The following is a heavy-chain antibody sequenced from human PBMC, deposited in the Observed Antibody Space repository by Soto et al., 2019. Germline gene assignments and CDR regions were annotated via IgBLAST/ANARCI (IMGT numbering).Heavy chain of an antibody. CDR1: GGSISSSSYY. Sequence: SETLSLTCTVSGGSISSSSYYWGWIRQPPGKGLEWIGSIYYSGSTYYNPSLKSRVTISVDTSKNQFSLKLSSVTAADTAVYYCARHTSDDGNFDYWGQGTLVTVSS. CDR3: ARHTSDDGNFDY. CDR2: IYYSGST. J-gene: IGHJ4*02. D-gene: IGHD2-2*01. V-gene: IGHV4-39*01.